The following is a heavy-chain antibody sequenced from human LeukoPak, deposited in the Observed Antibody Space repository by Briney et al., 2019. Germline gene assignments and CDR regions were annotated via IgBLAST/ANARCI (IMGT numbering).Heavy chain of an antibody. J-gene: IGHJ6*02. V-gene: IGHV3-7*03. CDR3: AGGGGLDG. CDR1: GFTFSSYW. CDR2: INHNGNVN. D-gene: IGHD1-26*01. Sequence: HTGGSLRLSCAASGFTFSSYWMNWARQAPGKGLEWVASINHNGNVNYYVDSVKGRFTISRDNAKNSLYLQMSNLRAENTAVYFCAGGGGLDGWGQGATVTVSS.